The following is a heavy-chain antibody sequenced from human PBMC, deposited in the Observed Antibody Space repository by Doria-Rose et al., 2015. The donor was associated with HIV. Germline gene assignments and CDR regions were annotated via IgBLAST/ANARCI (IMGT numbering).Heavy chain of an antibody. CDR3: GQSYDYIRENRGS. D-gene: IGHD4-4*01. CDR1: GFTFEDFN. J-gene: IGHJ5*01. V-gene: IGHV3-43*01. CDR2: ISVDGDRT. Sequence: VQLVQSGGGVKQPGGSLRLSCTASGFTFEDFNMHWVRQAPGKSLEWISYISVDGDRTHYSDSVRGRFTISRDNSGNSLYLQMTSLRTEDAGFYYCGQSYDYIRENRGSWGQGTLVNVSS.